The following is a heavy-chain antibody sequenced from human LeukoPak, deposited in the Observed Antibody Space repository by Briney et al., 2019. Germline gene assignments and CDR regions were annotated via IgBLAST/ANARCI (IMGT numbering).Heavy chain of an antibody. D-gene: IGHD6-19*01. CDR3: ARGEGTLAGRRWPYYFYYYMGV. Sequence: SETLSLTCVVYGGSFSDYYWSWVRQPPGKGLEWIGVINHSGTTKYNPSLKSRVTISIHTSNNQFSLNLNSVTAADTAVYFCARGEGTLAGRRWPYYFYYYMGVWGKGTTVTVSS. V-gene: IGHV4-34*01. J-gene: IGHJ6*03. CDR2: INHSGTT. CDR1: GGSFSDYY.